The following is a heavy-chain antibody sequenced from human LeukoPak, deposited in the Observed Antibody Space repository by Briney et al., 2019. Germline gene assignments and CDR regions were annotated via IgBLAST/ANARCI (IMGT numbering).Heavy chain of an antibody. V-gene: IGHV3-53*05. J-gene: IGHJ4*02. CDR2: IYAGGTT. Sequence: RSGGSLRLSCAASGFTFSDYYMSWIRQAPGKGLEWVSVIYAGGTTYYPDSVKGRFTISRDNSKNTLYLQMDGLRSEDTAVYYCATNGYSGTYNRYFDSWGQGTLVTVSS. D-gene: IGHD1-26*01. CDR1: GFTFSDYY. CDR3: ATNGYSGTYNRYFDS.